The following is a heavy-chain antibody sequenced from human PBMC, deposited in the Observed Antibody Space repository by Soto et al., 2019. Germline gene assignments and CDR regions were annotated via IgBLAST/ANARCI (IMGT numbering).Heavy chain of an antibody. Sequence: PGGSLRLSCAASGFTFSSYAMSWVRQAPGKGLEWVSAISGSGGSTYYADSVKGRFTISRDNSKNTLYPQMNSLRAEDTAVYYCAKVAYYDSSGYPQPLSYYFDYWGQGTLVTVSS. CDR1: GFTFSSYA. CDR2: ISGSGGST. D-gene: IGHD3-22*01. J-gene: IGHJ4*02. CDR3: AKVAYYDSSGYPQPLSYYFDY. V-gene: IGHV3-23*01.